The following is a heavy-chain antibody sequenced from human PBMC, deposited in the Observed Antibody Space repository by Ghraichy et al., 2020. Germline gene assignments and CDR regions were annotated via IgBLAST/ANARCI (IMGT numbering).Heavy chain of an antibody. V-gene: IGHV1-69*13. CDR2: IIPIFGTA. Sequence: SVKVSCKASGGTFSSYAISWVRQAPGQGLEWMGGIIPIFGTANYAQKFQGRVTITADESTSTAYMELSSLRSEDTAVYYCARDRPYSGSYLQFGIDYWGQGTLVTVSS. J-gene: IGHJ4*02. CDR1: GGTFSSYA. CDR3: ARDRPYSGSYLQFGIDY. D-gene: IGHD1-26*01.